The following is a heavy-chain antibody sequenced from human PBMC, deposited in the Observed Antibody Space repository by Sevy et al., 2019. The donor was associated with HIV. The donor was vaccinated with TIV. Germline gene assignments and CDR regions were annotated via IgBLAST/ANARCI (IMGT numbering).Heavy chain of an antibody. Sequence: GGSLRLSCAASGFTFSSYAMSWVRQAPGKGLEWVSAISGSGGSTYYADSVKGRFTISRDNSKNTLYLQMNSLRAEETAVYYCAKKGDYYDSSGYYSWYYYYGMDVWGQGTTVTVSS. CDR2: ISGSGGST. D-gene: IGHD3-22*01. J-gene: IGHJ6*02. CDR3: AKKGDYYDSSGYYSWYYYYGMDV. V-gene: IGHV3-23*01. CDR1: GFTFSSYA.